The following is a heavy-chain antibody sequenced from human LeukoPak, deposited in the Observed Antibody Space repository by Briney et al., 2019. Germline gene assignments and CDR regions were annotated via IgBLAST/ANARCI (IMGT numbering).Heavy chain of an antibody. CDR1: GGSISSGDYY. CDR2: IYYSGST. J-gene: IGHJ4*02. D-gene: IGHD3-10*01. CDR3: ARAWFGKLSAVDY. V-gene: IGHV4-30-4*01. Sequence: SGTLSLTCTVSGGSISSGDYYWSWIRQPPGKGLEWIVYIYYSGSTYYNPSLKSRVTISVDTSKNQFSLKRSSVTAADTAVYYCARAWFGKLSAVDYWGQGTLVTVSS.